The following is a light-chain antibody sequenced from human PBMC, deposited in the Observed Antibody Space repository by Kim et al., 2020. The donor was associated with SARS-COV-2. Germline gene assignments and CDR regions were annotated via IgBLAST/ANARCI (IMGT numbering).Light chain of an antibody. CDR1: QSVSST. J-gene: IGKJ1*01. CDR2: GAS. Sequence: VSPGERATLSCRASQSVSSTLAWYQQNPGQAPRLLIYGASTRANGIPARFSGSGAGTEFTLTISRPQSEDSAVYYCQQYYSWPWTFGQGTKVDIK. CDR3: QQYYSWPWT. V-gene: IGKV3-15*01.